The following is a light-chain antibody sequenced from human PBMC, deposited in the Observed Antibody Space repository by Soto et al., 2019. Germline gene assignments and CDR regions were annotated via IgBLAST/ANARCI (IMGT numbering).Light chain of an antibody. Sequence: EIAMTQSPATVSVSPGERATLSCRASQSVSSNLAWYQQKPGQAPRLLISDASTRATGIPARFSGSGSGTEFTLTISRLEPEDFAVYYCQHYGTSPSTFGRGTKVDI. J-gene: IGKJ1*01. V-gene: IGKV3-15*01. CDR1: QSVSSN. CDR3: QHYGTSPST. CDR2: DAS.